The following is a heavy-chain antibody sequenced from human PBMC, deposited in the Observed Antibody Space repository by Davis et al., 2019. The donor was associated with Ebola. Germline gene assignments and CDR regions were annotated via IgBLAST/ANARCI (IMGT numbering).Heavy chain of an antibody. CDR3: VEDWNYDKIFDY. Sequence: PGGSLRLSCAASGFTVSNAWMSWVRQAPGKGVEWVGRIKSKTEGGTTNYAAPVKGRFTISRDDSKNTLYLQMNSLNTEDTAVYYCVEDWNYDKIFDYWGQGTLVTVSS. CDR1: GFTVSNAW. D-gene: IGHD1-7*01. J-gene: IGHJ4*02. V-gene: IGHV3-15*01. CDR2: IKSKTEGGTT.